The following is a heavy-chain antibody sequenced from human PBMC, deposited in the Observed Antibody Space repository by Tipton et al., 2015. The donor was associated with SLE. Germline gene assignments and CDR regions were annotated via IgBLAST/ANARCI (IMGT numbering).Heavy chain of an antibody. D-gene: IGHD2-15*01. CDR1: GASISTEGYS. V-gene: IGHV4-30-2*01. CDR3: ARAEGSWDAFDI. Sequence: LRLSCVVSGASISTEGYSWSWIRQPPGKGLEWIGYIFHTGSAYYNPSLRSRLTISLDRSNNQFSLKLSSVTAADTAVYYCARAEGSWDAFDIWGQGTMVTVSS. J-gene: IGHJ3*02. CDR2: IFHTGSA.